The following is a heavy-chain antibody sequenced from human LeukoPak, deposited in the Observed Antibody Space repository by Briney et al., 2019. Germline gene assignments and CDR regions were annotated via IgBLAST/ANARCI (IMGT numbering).Heavy chain of an antibody. CDR1: GGSISSYY. D-gene: IGHD5-18*01. Sequence: SETLSLTCTVSGGSISSYYWSWIRRPPGKGLEWIGYIDDSGSTYYNPSLKSRVTISVDTSKNQFSLKLSSVTAADTAVYYCATSDTAMENWGQGTLVTVSS. V-gene: IGHV4-59*06. CDR2: IDDSGST. J-gene: IGHJ4*02. CDR3: ATSDTAMEN.